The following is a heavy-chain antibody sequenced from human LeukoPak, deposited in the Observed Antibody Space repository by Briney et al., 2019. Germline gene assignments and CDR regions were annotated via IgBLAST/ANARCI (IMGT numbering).Heavy chain of an antibody. J-gene: IGHJ4*02. CDR1: GFTFRDYSDYW. D-gene: IGHD5-18*01. Sequence: GGSLRLSCAASGFTFRDYSDYWMSWVRQAPGKGLEWVANIKQDGSEKYYVDSVKGRCTISRDNAKNSLFLQMNSLRAEDTAVYYCARVGRYSYAHNSWGQGTLVTVSS. V-gene: IGHV3-7*01. CDR3: ARVGRYSYAHNS. CDR2: IKQDGSEK.